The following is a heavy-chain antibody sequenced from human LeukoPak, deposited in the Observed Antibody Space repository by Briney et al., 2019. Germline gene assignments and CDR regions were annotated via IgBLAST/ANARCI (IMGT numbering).Heavy chain of an antibody. CDR1: GGSISSYY. V-gene: IGHV4-59*01. D-gene: IGHD3-10*01. J-gene: IGHJ6*03. CDR2: IYYSGST. CDR3: ATVLLWFGDHSSYYYYYYMDV. Sequence: SETLSLTCTVSGGSISSYYWSWIRQPPGKGLEWIGYIYYSGSTNYSPSLKSRVTISVDTSKNQFSLKLSSVTAADTAVYYCATVLLWFGDHSSYYYYYYMDVWGKGTTVTVSS.